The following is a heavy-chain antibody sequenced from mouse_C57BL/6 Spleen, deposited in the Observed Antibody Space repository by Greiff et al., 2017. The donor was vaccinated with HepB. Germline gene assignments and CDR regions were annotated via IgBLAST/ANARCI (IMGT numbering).Heavy chain of an antibody. Sequence: LVESGPELVKPGASVKISCKASGYSFTDYNMNWVKQSNGKSLEWIGVINPNYGTTSYNQKFKGKATLTVDQSSSTAYMQLNSLTSEDSAVYYCAKSPIITTVVDYYAMDYWGQGTSVTVSS. D-gene: IGHD1-1*01. J-gene: IGHJ4*01. CDR3: AKSPIITTVVDYYAMDY. CDR1: GYSFTDYN. V-gene: IGHV1-39*01. CDR2: INPNYGTT.